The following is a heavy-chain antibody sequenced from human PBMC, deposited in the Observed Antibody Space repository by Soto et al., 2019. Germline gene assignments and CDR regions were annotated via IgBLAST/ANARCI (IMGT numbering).Heavy chain of an antibody. CDR3: ANASTSYYDLIDF. V-gene: IGHV3-30*18. CDR2: ISYDGSTK. J-gene: IGHJ4*02. D-gene: IGHD3-16*01. CDR1: GFTFDWFC. Sequence: QVKLVESGGGVVQPGLSLRLSCEGSGFTFDWFCMHWVRQAPGKGLEWVAVISYDGSTKYYADSVEGRFTISRDNSKNTVYLQMTSLRREDTAVYFCANASTSYYDLIDFWGQGTLVTVSS.